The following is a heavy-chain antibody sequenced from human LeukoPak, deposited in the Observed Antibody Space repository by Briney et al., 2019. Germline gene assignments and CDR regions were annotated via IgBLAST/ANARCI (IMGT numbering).Heavy chain of an antibody. CDR2: ISGSGGST. CDR3: AKDPYCSSTSCYTWFDP. V-gene: IGHV3-23*01. Sequence: GGSLRLSCAASGFTFSSYAMSWVRQAPGKGLEWVSAISGSGGSTYYADSVKGRFTISRGNSKNTLYLQMNSLRAEDTAVYYCAKDPYCSSTSCYTWFDPWGQGTLVTVSS. CDR1: GFTFSSYA. D-gene: IGHD2-2*02. J-gene: IGHJ5*02.